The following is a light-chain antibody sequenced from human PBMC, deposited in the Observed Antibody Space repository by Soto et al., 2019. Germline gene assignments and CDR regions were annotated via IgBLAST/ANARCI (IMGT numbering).Light chain of an antibody. CDR1: QSVLYSSNNKNY. V-gene: IGKV4-1*01. CDR2: WAS. CDR3: QQYYSTPLT. Sequence: DIVMTQSPDSLAVSLGERATINCKSSQSVLYSSNNKNYLAWYQQKPGQPPKLLIYWASTRESGVPDRFSGSGSGTDFTLTISSLQAEDVAVYSCQQYYSTPLTFGGVTKVEIK. J-gene: IGKJ4*01.